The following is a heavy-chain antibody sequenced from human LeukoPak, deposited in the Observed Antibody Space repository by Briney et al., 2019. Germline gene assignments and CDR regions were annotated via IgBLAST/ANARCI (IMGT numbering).Heavy chain of an antibody. Sequence: GGSVRLSCAASGFTFSSYAMHWVRQAPGKGLEWVAVISYDGSNKYYADSVKGRFTISRDNSKNTLYLQMNSLRAEDTAVYYCARDRDFYFDYWGQGTLVTVSS. CDR1: GFTFSSYA. J-gene: IGHJ4*02. CDR2: ISYDGSNK. CDR3: ARDRDFYFDY. D-gene: IGHD3-10*01. V-gene: IGHV3-30-3*01.